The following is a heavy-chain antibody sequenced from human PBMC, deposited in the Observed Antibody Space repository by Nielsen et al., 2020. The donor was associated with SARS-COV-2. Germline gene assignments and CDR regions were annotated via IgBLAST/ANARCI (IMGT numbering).Heavy chain of an antibody. CDR2: IYTSGST. V-gene: IGHV4-61*02. J-gene: IGHJ4*02. CDR1: GGSISSGGYY. CDR3: ARDSSGWHYFDY. D-gene: IGHD6-19*01. Sequence: LRLSCTVSGGSISSGGYYWSWIRQPAGKGLEWIGRIYTSGSTNYNPSLKSRVTMSVDTSKNQFSLKLSSVTAADTAVYYCARDSSGWHYFDYWGQGTLVTVSS.